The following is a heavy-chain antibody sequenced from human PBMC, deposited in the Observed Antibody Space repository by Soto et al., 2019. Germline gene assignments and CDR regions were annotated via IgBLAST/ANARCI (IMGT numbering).Heavy chain of an antibody. Sequence: QMQLQESGPGLVKPSETLSLTCTVSGTSITSNNYYWGWIRQPPGKGLEWIASMYYSGNTYYNPSLKSRVTISIDTSTNQLSLKLSSVTAADTAVYYCARHEVKVPRFLYYHWGQGTLVTVSS. J-gene: IGHJ5*02. V-gene: IGHV4-39*01. D-gene: IGHD3-10*01. CDR1: GTSITSNNYY. CDR3: ARHEVKVPRFLYYH. CDR2: MYYSGNT.